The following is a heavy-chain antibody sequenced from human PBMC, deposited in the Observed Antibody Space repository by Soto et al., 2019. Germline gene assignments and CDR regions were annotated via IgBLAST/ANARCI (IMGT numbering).Heavy chain of an antibody. Sequence: GXSVKVSCKASGYIFTAYSMHWVRQAPGQGLEWMGVVNPSCGSTNYAQKFQGRITMTRDTSTSTVYMDLSSLTSEDTAVYYCAREENCSDGICYSEYFQRWGQGTLVTVSS. CDR1: GYIFTAYS. D-gene: IGHD2-15*01. V-gene: IGHV1-46*01. CDR3: AREENCSDGICYSEYFQR. J-gene: IGHJ1*01. CDR2: VNPSCGST.